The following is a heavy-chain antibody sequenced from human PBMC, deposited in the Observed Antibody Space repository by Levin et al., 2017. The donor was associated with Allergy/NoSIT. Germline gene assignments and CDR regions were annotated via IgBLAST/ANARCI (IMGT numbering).Heavy chain of an antibody. CDR2: IYWDDDK. J-gene: IGHJ4*02. CDR3: AHRRYANLDWDWGDFDH. D-gene: IGHD3-10*01. V-gene: IGHV2-5*02. CDR1: GFSLSTSGVG. Sequence: ASGPTLVKPTQTLTLTCTFSGFSLSTSGVGVGWIRQPPGKALEWLALIYWDDDKRYSPSLKNRLTIMKDTSRNQVVLSMTNMDPVDTATYYCAHRRYANLDWDWGDFDHWGQGTLVTVSS.